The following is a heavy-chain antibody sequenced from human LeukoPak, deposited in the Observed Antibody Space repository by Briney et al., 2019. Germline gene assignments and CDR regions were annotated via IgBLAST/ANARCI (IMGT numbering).Heavy chain of an antibody. CDR2: ISSSGSTI. J-gene: IGHJ4*02. Sequence: GRSLRLSCAASGFTFSSYGMHWVRQAPGQGLEWVSYISSSGSTIYYADSVKGRFTISRDNAKNSLYLQMNSLRAEDTAVYYCARGRRYFDWLLSSWYYFDYWGQGTLVTVSS. D-gene: IGHD3-9*01. CDR3: ARGRRYFDWLLSSWYYFDY. CDR1: GFTFSSYG. V-gene: IGHV3-48*04.